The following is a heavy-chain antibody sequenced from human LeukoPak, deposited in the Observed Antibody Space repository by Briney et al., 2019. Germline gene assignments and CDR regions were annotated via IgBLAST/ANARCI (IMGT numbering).Heavy chain of an antibody. CDR2: IIPIFGTA. Sequence: GSSVKVSCKASGGTFSSYAISWVRQAPGQGLEWMGGIIPIFGTANYAQKFQGRVTITTDESTSTAYMELSSLRSEDTAVYYCARKKSGWYLMDWFDPWGQGTLVTVSS. D-gene: IGHD6-19*01. J-gene: IGHJ5*02. CDR1: GGTFSSYA. V-gene: IGHV1-69*05. CDR3: ARKKSGWYLMDWFDP.